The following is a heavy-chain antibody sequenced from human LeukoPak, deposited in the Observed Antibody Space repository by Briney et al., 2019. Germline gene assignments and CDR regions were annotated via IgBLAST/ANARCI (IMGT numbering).Heavy chain of an antibody. V-gene: IGHV1-8*01. CDR3: ARGRNDFWSGYYTREYYYYYMDV. CDR2: MNPNNGNT. Sequence: ASVKVSCKASGYTFTSYDINWVRQATGQGREWMGWMNPNNGNTDNAQKFQGRATMNSHTHISTVYMEVSSLRSEDTSVYYCARGRNDFWSGYYTREYYYYYMDVWGKGTTVTVSS. CDR1: GYTFTSYD. J-gene: IGHJ6*03. D-gene: IGHD3-3*01.